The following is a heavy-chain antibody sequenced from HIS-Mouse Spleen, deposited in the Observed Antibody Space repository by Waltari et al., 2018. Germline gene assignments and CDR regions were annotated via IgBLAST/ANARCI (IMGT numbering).Heavy chain of an antibody. V-gene: IGHV3-30-3*01. CDR2: ISYDGSNK. Sequence: QVQLVESGGGVVQPGRSLRLSCAASGFTFSHYAMPWVRQAPGKGLEWVAVISYDGSNKYYADSVKGRFTISRDNSKNTLYLQMNSLRAEDTAVYYCARASVVGSGHFDYWGQGTLVTVSS. CDR3: ARASVVGSGHFDY. D-gene: IGHD6-19*01. J-gene: IGHJ4*02. CDR1: GFTFSHYA.